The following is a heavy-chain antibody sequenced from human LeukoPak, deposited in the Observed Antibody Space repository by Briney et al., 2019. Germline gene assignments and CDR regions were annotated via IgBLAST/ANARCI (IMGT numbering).Heavy chain of an antibody. CDR2: ISQSGST. J-gene: IGHJ3*02. D-gene: IGHD3-9*01. V-gene: IGHV4-38-2*02. CDR1: GYSISNNYY. Sequence: PSETLSLTCTVSGYSISNNYYWGWIRQPPGKGLEWIGSISQSGSTYYSPSLRGRVTISVDTSKNQFSLKLSSVTAADTAVYYCASTRRGDYDILTGYLPGAFDIWGQGTMDTVSS. CDR3: ASTRRGDYDILTGYLPGAFDI.